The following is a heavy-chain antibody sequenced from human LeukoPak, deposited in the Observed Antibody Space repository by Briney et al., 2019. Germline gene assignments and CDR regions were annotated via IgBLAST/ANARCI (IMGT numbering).Heavy chain of an antibody. Sequence: GGSLRLSCAASGFTFSSYSMNWVRQAPGKGLEWVSYISSSSSTIYYADSVKGQFTISRDNAKNSLYLQMNSLRAEDTAVYYCARDRFGFPYGMDVWGQGTTVTVSS. V-gene: IGHV3-48*01. J-gene: IGHJ6*02. CDR3: ARDRFGFPYGMDV. D-gene: IGHD3-10*01. CDR2: ISSSSSTI. CDR1: GFTFSSYS.